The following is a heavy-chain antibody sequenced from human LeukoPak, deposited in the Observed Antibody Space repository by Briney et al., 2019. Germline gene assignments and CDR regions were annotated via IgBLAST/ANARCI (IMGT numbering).Heavy chain of an antibody. CDR1: GGTFSSYA. CDR2: IIPIFGTA. CDR3: ARGRGSSTSCYGCYYYYMDV. J-gene: IGHJ6*03. Sequence: SVKVSCKASGGTFSSYAISWVRQAPGQGLEWMGGIIPIFGTANYAQRFQGRVTITADESTSTAYMELSSLRSEDTAVYYCARGRGSSTSCYGCYYYYMDVWGKGTTVTVSS. D-gene: IGHD2-2*01. V-gene: IGHV1-69*13.